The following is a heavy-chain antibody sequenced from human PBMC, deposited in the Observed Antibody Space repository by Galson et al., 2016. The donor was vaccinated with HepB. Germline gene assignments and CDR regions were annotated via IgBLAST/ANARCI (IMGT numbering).Heavy chain of an antibody. D-gene: IGHD3-22*01. J-gene: IGHJ4*02. V-gene: IGHV3-23*01. Sequence: SLRLSCAASGFTFTNYAMSWVRQAPGKGLKWVSTIGGRGDTIYYADSVKGRFTISRDNSKNTLYLQMNSLRAEDTAVYYCAKGRNYYDNRGYFADWGQGTLVTVSS. CDR1: GFTFTNYA. CDR2: IGGRGDTI. CDR3: AKGRNYYDNRGYFAD.